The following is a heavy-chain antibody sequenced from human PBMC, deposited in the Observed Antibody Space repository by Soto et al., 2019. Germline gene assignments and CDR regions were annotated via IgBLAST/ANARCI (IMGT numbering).Heavy chain of an antibody. D-gene: IGHD5-12*01. J-gene: IGHJ3*02. V-gene: IGHV3-21*04. CDR1: GFTFSSYS. Sequence: GGSLRLSCAASGFTFSSYSMNWVRQAPGKGLEWVSSISSSSSYIYYADSVKGRFTISRDNAKNSLYLQMNSLRAEDTAVYYCANRDSGYDPLNDAFDSWGQGTMVTVSS. CDR3: ANRDSGYDPLNDAFDS. CDR2: ISSSSSYI.